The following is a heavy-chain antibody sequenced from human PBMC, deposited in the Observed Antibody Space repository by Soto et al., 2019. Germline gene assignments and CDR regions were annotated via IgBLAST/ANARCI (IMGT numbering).Heavy chain of an antibody. CDR2: ISYDGSNK. J-gene: IGHJ6*02. CDR3: AKDYGYSGYDFVPYCSGGSCYSGYYYYYGMDV. CDR1: GFTFSSYG. D-gene: IGHD2-15*01. Sequence: QVQLVESGGGVVQPGRSLRLSCAASGFTFSSYGMHWVRQAPGKGLEWVAVISYDGSNKYYADSVKGRFTISRDNSKNTLYLKMNSLRAEDTAVYYCAKDYGYSGYDFVPYCSGGSCYSGYYYYYGMDVWGQGTTVTVSS. V-gene: IGHV3-30*18.